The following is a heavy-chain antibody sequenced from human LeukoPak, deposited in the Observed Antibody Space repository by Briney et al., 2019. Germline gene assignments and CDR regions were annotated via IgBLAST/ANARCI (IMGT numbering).Heavy chain of an antibody. CDR1: GGSFSGYY. D-gene: IGHD3-9*01. CDR2: INHSGGT. Sequence: SETLSLTCAAYGGSFSGYYWTWIRQPPGKGLEWIGEINHSGGTNYNPSLKSRVTVSVDTSKSQFSLKLSSVTAADTAVYYCARGGGNLLPYFDPKYYYYMNVWGKGTTVTVSS. CDR3: ARGGGNLLPYFDPKYYYYMNV. J-gene: IGHJ6*03. V-gene: IGHV4-34*01.